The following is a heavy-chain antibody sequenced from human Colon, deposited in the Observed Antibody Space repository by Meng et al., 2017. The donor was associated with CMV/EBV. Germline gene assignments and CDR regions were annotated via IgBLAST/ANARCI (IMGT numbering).Heavy chain of an antibody. CDR3: ARGPEVIVVVPPTD. D-gene: IGHD2-2*01. J-gene: IGHJ4*02. V-gene: IGHV4-34*01. CDR1: GGSFRGYY. CDR2: IIHGGTT. Sequence: SETLSLTCAVYGGSFRGYYWTWIRQPPGKVLEWIGEIIHGGTTNYNPSLKSRVTISVDTSRNQVSLKLRSVTAADTAVYYCARGPEVIVVVPPTDWGQGTLVTVSS.